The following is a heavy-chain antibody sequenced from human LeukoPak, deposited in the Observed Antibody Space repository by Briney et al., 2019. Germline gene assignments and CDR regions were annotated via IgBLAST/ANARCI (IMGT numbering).Heavy chain of an antibody. CDR1: GFTFSSYG. Sequence: GGSLRLSCAASGFTFSSYGMHWVRQAPGKGLEWVAFIRYDGSNKYYADSVKGRFTISRDNSKNTLYLQMNSLRAEDTAVYYCARVTGDYGTYYMDVWGKGTTVTVSS. V-gene: IGHV3-30*02. J-gene: IGHJ6*03. D-gene: IGHD4-17*01. CDR2: IRYDGSNK. CDR3: ARVTGDYGTYYMDV.